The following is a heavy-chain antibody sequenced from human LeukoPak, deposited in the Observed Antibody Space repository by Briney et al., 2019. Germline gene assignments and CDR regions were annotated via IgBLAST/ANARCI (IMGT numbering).Heavy chain of an antibody. Sequence: GSSVKVSCKASGGTFSSYAISWVRQAPGQGLEWMGGIIPIFGTANYAQKFQGRVTITADESTSTAYMELSSLRSEDTAVYYCARIGVEEGDRSPSGGAFGIWGQGTMVTVSS. V-gene: IGHV1-69*01. CDR1: GGTFSSYA. CDR3: ARIGVEEGDRSPSGGAFGI. CDR2: IIPIFGTA. D-gene: IGHD3-10*01. J-gene: IGHJ3*02.